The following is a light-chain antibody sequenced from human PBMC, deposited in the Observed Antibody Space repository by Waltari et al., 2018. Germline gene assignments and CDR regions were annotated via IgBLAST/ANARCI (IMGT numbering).Light chain of an antibody. CDR3: ATWDNGLTAVV. J-gene: IGLJ3*02. CDR2: DNY. Sequence: QSVLTQPPSVSAAPGQKVTISCSGSSSNIGNYLVSWYHQLPGATPKLLIYDNYKRPSGIPDRISASKSGTSATLDITGLQIGDEADYYCATWDNGLTAVVFGGGTKLTVL. CDR1: SSNIGNYL. V-gene: IGLV1-51*01.